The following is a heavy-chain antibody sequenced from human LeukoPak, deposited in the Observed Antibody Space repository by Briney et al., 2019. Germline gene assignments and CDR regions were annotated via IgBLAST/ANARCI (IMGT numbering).Heavy chain of an antibody. J-gene: IGHJ4*02. V-gene: IGHV3-64*01. D-gene: IGHD1-20*01. CDR3: ARDFGLTGKVDY. Sequence: PGGSLRLSSAASGFTFSRYGMHWVRQAPGKGLESVSAISSNGGSTYYANSVKGRFTISRDNSKNTLYLQMGSLRAEDLAVYYCARDFGLTGKVDYWGQGTLVTVSS. CDR2: ISSNGGST. CDR1: GFTFSRYG.